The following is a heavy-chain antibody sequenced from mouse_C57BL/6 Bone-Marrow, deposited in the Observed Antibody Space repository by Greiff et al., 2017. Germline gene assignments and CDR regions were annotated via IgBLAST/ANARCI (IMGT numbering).Heavy chain of an antibody. CDR2: ISYDGSN. CDR3: ARGGYGASYYAMDY. Sequence: EVKVEESGPGLVKPSQSLSLTCSVTGYSIPSGYYWNWIRQFPGNKLEWMGYISYDGSNNYNPSLKNPISITRDTSKDQFFLKLNSVTTEDTATYYCARGGYGASYYAMDYWGQGTSVTVSS. CDR1: GYSIPSGYY. J-gene: IGHJ4*01. V-gene: IGHV3-6*01. D-gene: IGHD2-2*01.